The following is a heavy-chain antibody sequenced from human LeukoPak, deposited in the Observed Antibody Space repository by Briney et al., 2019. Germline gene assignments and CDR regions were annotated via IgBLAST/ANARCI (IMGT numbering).Heavy chain of an antibody. CDR3: ARHIGYSAWNPDY. J-gene: IGHJ4*02. V-gene: IGHV5-51*01. Sequence: NHGESLKISCKASGYSFTSYWIGWVRQMPGKGPEWMGIIYPYDSDTRYSPSFQGQVTISADKSISTAYLQWSNLKASDTAMYYCARHIGYSAWNPDYWGQGTLVTVSS. CDR2: IYPYDSDT. CDR1: GYSFTSYW. D-gene: IGHD5-12*01.